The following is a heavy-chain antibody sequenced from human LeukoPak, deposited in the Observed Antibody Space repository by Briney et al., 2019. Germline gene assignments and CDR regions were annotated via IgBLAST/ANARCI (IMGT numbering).Heavy chain of an antibody. CDR3: ARRDPYYYYMDV. CDR1: GGSISSGGYS. V-gene: IGHV4-30-4*07. J-gene: IGHJ6*03. Sequence: SETLSLTCAVSGGSISSGGYSWSRIRQSPGKGLEWIGYIYYSGSTYYNPSLKSRVTISVDTSKNQFSLKLSSVTAADTAVYYCARRDPYYYYMDVWGKGTTVTVS. CDR2: IYYSGST.